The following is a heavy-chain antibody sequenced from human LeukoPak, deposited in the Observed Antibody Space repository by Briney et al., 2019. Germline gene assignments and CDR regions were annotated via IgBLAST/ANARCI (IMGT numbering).Heavy chain of an antibody. J-gene: IGHJ3*02. V-gene: IGHV3-33*06. CDR3: AKDKGGGSWPDAFDI. CDR1: GFTFSSYG. D-gene: IGHD2-15*01. Sequence: PGGALRVSCEAPGFTFSSYGMHWVRQAPGKGLEGVAVIWYDGSNKYYADSVKGRFTISRDNSKNTLYLQMNSLRAEDTAVYYCAKDKGGGSWPDAFDIWGQGTMVTVSS. CDR2: IWYDGSNK.